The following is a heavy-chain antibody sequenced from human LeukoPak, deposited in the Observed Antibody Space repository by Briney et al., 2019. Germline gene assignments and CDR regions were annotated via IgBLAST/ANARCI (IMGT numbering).Heavy chain of an antibody. J-gene: IGHJ4*02. V-gene: IGHV3-30*04. D-gene: IGHD3-22*01. CDR3: ARGITMIVVGHAEPYDY. CDR2: ISYDGSNK. CDR1: GFTFSSYA. Sequence: GGSLRLSCAASGFTFSSYALHWVRQAPGKGLEWVAVISYDGSNKYYVDSVKGRFTISRDNSKNTLYLQMNSLRAEDTAVYYCARGITMIVVGHAEPYDYWGQGTLVTVSS.